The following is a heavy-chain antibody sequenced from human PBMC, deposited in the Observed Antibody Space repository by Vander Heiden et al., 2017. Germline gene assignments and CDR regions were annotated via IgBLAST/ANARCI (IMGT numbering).Heavy chain of an antibody. CDR3: AKDLTTLCGY. CDR2: ISGSGGST. D-gene: IGHD1-26*01. Sequence: EVQLLESGGGLVQPGGSLTLSCAASGFTFISYAMSWVRQALGKGLVWGAAISGSGGSTYYADSVKGRFTISRDNSKNTLYLQMNSLRAEDTAVYYCAKDLTTLCGYWGQGTLVTVSS. V-gene: IGHV3-23*01. J-gene: IGHJ4*02. CDR1: GFTFISYA.